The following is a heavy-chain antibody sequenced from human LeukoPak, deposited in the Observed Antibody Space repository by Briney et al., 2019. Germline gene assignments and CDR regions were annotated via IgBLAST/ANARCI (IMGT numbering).Heavy chain of an antibody. V-gene: IGHV3-11*04. CDR2: ISSSGSTI. CDR3: ASMAYDSYYFDY. D-gene: IGHD5-18*01. Sequence: GGSLRLSCAASGFTFSDYYMSWIRQAPGKGLEWVSYISSSGSTIYYADSVKGRFTISRDNAKNSLYLQMNSLRAEDTAVYYCASMAYDSYYFDYWGQGTLVTVSS. CDR1: GFTFSDYY. J-gene: IGHJ4*02.